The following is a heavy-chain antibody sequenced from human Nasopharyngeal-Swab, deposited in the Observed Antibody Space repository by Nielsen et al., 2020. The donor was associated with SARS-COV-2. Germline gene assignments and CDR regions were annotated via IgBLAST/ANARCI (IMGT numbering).Heavy chain of an antibody. CDR2: IWYDGSNK. V-gene: IGHV3-33*01. CDR3: ARDAHSYGFDY. J-gene: IGHJ4*02. D-gene: IGHD5-18*01. CDR1: GFTFSSYG. Sequence: SLKISCAASGFTFSSYGMHWVRQAPGTGLEWVAVIWYDGSNKYYADSVKGRFTISRDNSKNTLYLQMNRLRAEDTAVYYCARDAHSYGFDYWGQGTLVTVSS.